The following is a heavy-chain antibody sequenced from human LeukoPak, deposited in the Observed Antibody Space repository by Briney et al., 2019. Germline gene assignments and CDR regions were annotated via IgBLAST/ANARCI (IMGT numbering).Heavy chain of an antibody. Sequence: KTSETLSLTCTVSGVSIISSNYYWGSFRQPPGKGLQWIASVFYTGTTRHNPSLKSRVTISVDTSKNEFSLSLSSVTAEDTAMYYCARRLGSSADGILKYYFDYWGQGTLVTVSS. CDR1: GVSIISSNYY. D-gene: IGHD6-13*01. V-gene: IGHV4-39*01. J-gene: IGHJ4*02. CDR2: VFYTGTT. CDR3: ARRLGSSADGILKYYFDY.